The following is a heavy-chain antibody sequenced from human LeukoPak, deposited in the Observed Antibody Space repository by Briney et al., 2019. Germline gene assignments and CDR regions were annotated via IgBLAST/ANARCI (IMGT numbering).Heavy chain of an antibody. V-gene: IGHV3-21*01. Sequence: GGSLRLSCAASGFTFSSYSMNWVRQAPGKGLEWVSSIASSSSYMYYADSVKGRFTISRDNAKNSLYLQMNSLRAEDTAVYYCARGPVRGGYDYFDYWGQGTLVTVSS. CDR3: ARGPVRGGYDYFDY. J-gene: IGHJ4*02. CDR1: GFTFSSYS. CDR2: IASSSSYM. D-gene: IGHD5-12*01.